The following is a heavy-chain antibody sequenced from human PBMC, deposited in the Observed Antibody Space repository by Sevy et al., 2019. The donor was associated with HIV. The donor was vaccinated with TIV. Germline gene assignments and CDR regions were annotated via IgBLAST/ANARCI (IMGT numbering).Heavy chain of an antibody. D-gene: IGHD3-10*01. CDR2: VSSSGSTI. Sequence: GGSLRLSCAASGFTFSSYEMNWVRQAPVKGLEWVSYVSSSGSTIDYADSVKGRFTISRDNAKNSLYLQMNSLRAEDTAVYYCARDRYYYGSGWFDPWGQGTLVTVSS. CDR1: GFTFSSYE. J-gene: IGHJ5*02. V-gene: IGHV3-48*03. CDR3: ARDRYYYGSGWFDP.